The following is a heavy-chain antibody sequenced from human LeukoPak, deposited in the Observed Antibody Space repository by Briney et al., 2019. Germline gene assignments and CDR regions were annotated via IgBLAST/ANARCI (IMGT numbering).Heavy chain of an antibody. J-gene: IGHJ4*02. Sequence: SETLSLTCAVYGGSFSGYYWSWIRQPPGKGLEWIGEINHSGSTNYNPSLKSRVTISVDTSKNQFSLKLSSVTAADTALYYCARDIRRGLAVAGLFDSWGQGTLVTVSS. CDR2: INHSGST. CDR3: ARDIRRGLAVAGLFDS. CDR1: GGSFSGYY. V-gene: IGHV4-34*01. D-gene: IGHD6-19*01.